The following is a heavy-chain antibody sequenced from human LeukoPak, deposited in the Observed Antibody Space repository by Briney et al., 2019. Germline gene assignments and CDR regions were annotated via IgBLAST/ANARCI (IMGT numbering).Heavy chain of an antibody. J-gene: IGHJ6*02. D-gene: IGHD2-2*01. V-gene: IGHV5-51*01. CDR2: IYPGDSDT. Sequence: GESLKISCKGSGYSFTSYWIGWVRQMPGKGLEWMGIIYPGDSDTRYSPSFQGQVTISADKSISTAYLQWSSLKASDTAMYYCARADAEGIVVVPAARGMDVWGQGTTVTVSS. CDR3: ARADAEGIVVVPAARGMDV. CDR1: GYSFTSYW.